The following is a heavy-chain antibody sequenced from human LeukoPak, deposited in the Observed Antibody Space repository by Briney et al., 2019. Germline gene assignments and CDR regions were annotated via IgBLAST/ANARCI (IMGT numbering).Heavy chain of an antibody. J-gene: IGHJ4*02. Sequence: SETQSLICTVSGGSINNYCWKWIRQPPGKGLEWIGYISYHGNTNYSPSLKSRVTMSVDASKNQFSLRLRSVTAADTAVYYCARAGSSGCYGEYWGQGDLVTVSS. CDR3: ARAGSSGCYGEY. CDR1: GGSINNYC. V-gene: IGHV4-59*01. CDR2: ISYHGNT. D-gene: IGHD3-22*01.